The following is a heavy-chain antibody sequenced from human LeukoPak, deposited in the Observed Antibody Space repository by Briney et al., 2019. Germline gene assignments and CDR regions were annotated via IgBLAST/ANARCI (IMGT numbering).Heavy chain of an antibody. CDR1: GGSISTTDW. D-gene: IGHD4-11*01. CDR2: IYHGGST. Sequence: SGTLSLTCAVSGGSISTTDWWSWVRQPPGKGLEWIGQIYHGGSTNYNPSLKSRVTMSVDTSKNQFSLKLSSVTAADTAVYYCARDRVTCFDLWGRGTLVTVSS. CDR3: ARDRVTCFDL. J-gene: IGHJ2*01. V-gene: IGHV4-4*02.